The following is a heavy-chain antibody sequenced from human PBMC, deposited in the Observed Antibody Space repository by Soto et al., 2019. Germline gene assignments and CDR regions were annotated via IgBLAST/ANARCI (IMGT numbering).Heavy chain of an antibody. V-gene: IGHV4-30-2*01. CDR1: GVSISSGGYS. Sequence: TLSLTCAVSGVSISSGGYSWSWIRQPPGKGLEWIGYIYHSGSTYYNPSLKSRFTISVDRSKNQFSLKLSSVTAADTAVYYCARGPRGYSYGSDYYGMDVWGQGTTVTVSS. CDR3: ARGPRGYSYGSDYYGMDV. CDR2: IYHSGST. J-gene: IGHJ6*02. D-gene: IGHD5-18*01.